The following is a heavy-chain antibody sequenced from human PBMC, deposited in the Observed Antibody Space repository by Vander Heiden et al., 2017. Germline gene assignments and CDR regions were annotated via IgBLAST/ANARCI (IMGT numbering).Heavy chain of an antibody. Sequence: EVQLVESGGGLVQPGRSLRLSCAASGFTFDDYAMHWVRQAPGKGLEWVSGISWNSGSIGYADSVKGRFTISRDNAKNSLYLQMNSLRAEDTALYYCAKDTRSSSSFYGMDVWGQGTTVTVSS. V-gene: IGHV3-9*01. CDR2: ISWNSGSI. CDR3: AKDTRSSSSFYGMDV. J-gene: IGHJ6*02. CDR1: GFTFDDYA. D-gene: IGHD6-6*01.